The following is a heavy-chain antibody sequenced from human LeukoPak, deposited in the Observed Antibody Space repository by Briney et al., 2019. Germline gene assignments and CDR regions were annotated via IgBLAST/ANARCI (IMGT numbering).Heavy chain of an antibody. Sequence: SQTLSLTCTVSGGSISSGGYYWSWIRQHPGEGLEWIGYIYYSGSTYYNPSLKSRVTISVDTSKNQFSLKLSSVTAADTAVYYCARKGGYPGWFDPWGQGTLVTVSS. J-gene: IGHJ5*02. D-gene: IGHD5-12*01. V-gene: IGHV4-31*03. CDR2: IYYSGST. CDR1: GGSISSGGYY. CDR3: ARKGGYPGWFDP.